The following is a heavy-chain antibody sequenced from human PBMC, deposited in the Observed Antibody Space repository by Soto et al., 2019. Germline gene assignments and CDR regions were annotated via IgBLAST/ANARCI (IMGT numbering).Heavy chain of an antibody. CDR3: ARDPGERNGMNV. V-gene: IGHV3-66*01. D-gene: IGHD1-26*01. CDR2: IYRGGET. J-gene: IGHJ6*02. Sequence: EVQVVESGGDLVQPGGSLRLSCAASGFTVSGDYMNWVRQAPGKGLEWVSVIYRGGETYYADSVKGRFTISRDNSENMVYLQMNSLRAEDTAVYYCARDPGERNGMNVWGQGTTVTVSS. CDR1: GFTVSGDY.